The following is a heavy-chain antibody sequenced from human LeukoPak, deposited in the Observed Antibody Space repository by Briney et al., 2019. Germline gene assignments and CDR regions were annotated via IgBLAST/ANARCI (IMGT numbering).Heavy chain of an antibody. Sequence: GASVKVSCKASGYTFTGYYMHWVRQTPGQGLEWMAWINPNSGGTNYAQKFQGRVTMTRETSIRTAYMELSRLRSDDTAVYYCAMSYYPRPFDYWGQGTLVTVSS. V-gene: IGHV1-2*02. CDR2: INPNSGGT. CDR3: AMSYYPRPFDY. CDR1: GYTFTGYY. D-gene: IGHD1-26*01. J-gene: IGHJ4*02.